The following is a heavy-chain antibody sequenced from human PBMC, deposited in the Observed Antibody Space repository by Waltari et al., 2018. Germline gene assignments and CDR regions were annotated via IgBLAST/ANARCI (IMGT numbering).Heavy chain of an antibody. CDR1: GFTFSSYW. Sequence: EVQLVESGGGLVQPGGSLRLSCAASGFTFSSYWMSWVRQAPGKGLEWVANIKQDGSEKYYVDSVKGRFTISRDNAKNSLYLQMNSLRAEDTAVYYCARDASTSSGYKIYRGQGTLVTVSS. V-gene: IGHV3-7*01. CDR2: IKQDGSEK. J-gene: IGHJ4*02. D-gene: IGHD3-22*01. CDR3: ARDASTSSGYKIY.